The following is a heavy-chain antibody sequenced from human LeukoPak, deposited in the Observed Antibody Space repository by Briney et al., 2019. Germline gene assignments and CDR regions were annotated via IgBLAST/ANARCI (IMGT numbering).Heavy chain of an antibody. D-gene: IGHD3-10*01. Sequence: HPGGSLRLSCVASGFTFSPHYMDWVRQSPGQGLEWVGLVRNKADGYTSIYAASVKGRLTISRDDSKNSVYLQMDSLKIEDTAVYYCGDLGSAGTDHWGQGTLVTVSS. CDR2: VRNKADGYTS. CDR3: GDLGSAGTDH. V-gene: IGHV3-72*01. J-gene: IGHJ4*02. CDR1: GFTFSPHY.